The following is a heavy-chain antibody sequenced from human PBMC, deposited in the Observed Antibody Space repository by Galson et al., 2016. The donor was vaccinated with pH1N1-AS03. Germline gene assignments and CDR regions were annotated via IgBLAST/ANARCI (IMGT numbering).Heavy chain of an antibody. CDR1: GYTFTKYW. CDR2: IFPGDSDT. V-gene: IGHV5-51*01. J-gene: IGHJ4*02. D-gene: IGHD4-17*01. Sequence: QSGAEVKKPGESLKISCKGSGYTFTKYWIGWVRQMPGKGLEWMGIIFPGDSDTRYRPSFQGQVTISADKSISTAYLQLNSLKASDTAMYDCARRACGDYVYYVDYWGQGTLVTFSS. CDR3: ARRACGDYVYYVDY.